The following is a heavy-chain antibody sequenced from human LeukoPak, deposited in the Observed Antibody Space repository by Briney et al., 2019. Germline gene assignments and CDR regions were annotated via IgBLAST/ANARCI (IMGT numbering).Heavy chain of an antibody. CDR2: IKQDGTEK. Sequence: GGSLRLSCEASEFNFSNFWMSWVRQAPGKGLEWVANIKQDGTEKYYVDSVKGRFTISRDNAKNSAFLQMNSLRVEDTGVYYCARDRAGTTEWFDLWGQGTLVTVSS. J-gene: IGHJ5*02. CDR1: EFNFSNFW. V-gene: IGHV3-7*01. CDR3: ARDRAGTTEWFDL. D-gene: IGHD4-11*01.